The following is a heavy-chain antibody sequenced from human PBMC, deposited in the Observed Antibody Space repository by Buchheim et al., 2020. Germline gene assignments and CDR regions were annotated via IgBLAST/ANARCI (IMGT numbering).Heavy chain of an antibody. CDR2: ISYDGSNK. CDR1: GFTFSSYA. CDR3: ARDDSPIAVAGPYYFDY. D-gene: IGHD6-19*01. V-gene: IGHV3-30-3*01. Sequence: QVQLVESGGGVVQPGRSLRLSCAASGFTFSSYAMHWVRQAPGKGLEWVAVISYDGSNKYYADSVKGRFTISRDKSKNTLYLQMNSLRAEDTAVYYCARDDSPIAVAGPYYFDYWGQGTL. J-gene: IGHJ4*02.